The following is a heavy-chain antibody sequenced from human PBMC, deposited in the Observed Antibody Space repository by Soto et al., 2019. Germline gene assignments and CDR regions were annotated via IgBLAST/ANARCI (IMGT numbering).Heavy chain of an antibody. CDR1: GFTVSSNY. J-gene: IGHJ4*02. Sequence: VQLVESGGDLVQPGGSLRLSCAASGFTVSSNYMSWVRQAPGKGLEWVSVIYSGGSTFYADSVKGRFTISRHNSKNTLYLQINSLRAEDAAVYYCATGVAAALCDFWGQGTLVTVSS. V-gene: IGHV3-53*04. CDR2: IYSGGST. CDR3: ATGVAAALCDF. D-gene: IGHD6-13*01.